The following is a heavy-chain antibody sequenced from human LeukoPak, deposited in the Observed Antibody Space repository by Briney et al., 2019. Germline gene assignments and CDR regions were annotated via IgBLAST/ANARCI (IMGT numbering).Heavy chain of an antibody. J-gene: IGHJ4*02. CDR2: IIPIFGTA. D-gene: IGHD2/OR15-2a*01. Sequence: SVKVSCKASGGTFSSYAISWVRQAPGQGLEWMGGIIPIFGTANYAQKFQGRVTITTDESTSTAYMELSSLRSEDTAVYYCARGPSEYYYFDYWGQGTLVTVSS. CDR3: ARGPSEYYYFDY. V-gene: IGHV1-69*05. CDR1: GGTFSSYA.